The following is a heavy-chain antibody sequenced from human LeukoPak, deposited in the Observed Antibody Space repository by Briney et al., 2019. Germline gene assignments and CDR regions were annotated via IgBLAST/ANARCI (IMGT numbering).Heavy chain of an antibody. CDR2: ISYDGSNK. V-gene: IGHV3-30*18. Sequence: GGSLRLSCAASGFTFSSYGMHWVRQAPGKGLEWVAVISYDGSNKYYADSVKGRFTISRDNSKNTLYLQVNSLRAEDTAVYYCAKLNSGYDSEFDYWGQGTLVTVSS. D-gene: IGHD5-12*01. CDR3: AKLNSGYDSEFDY. CDR1: GFTFSSYG. J-gene: IGHJ4*02.